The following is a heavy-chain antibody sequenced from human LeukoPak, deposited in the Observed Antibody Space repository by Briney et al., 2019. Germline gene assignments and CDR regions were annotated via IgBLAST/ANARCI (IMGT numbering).Heavy chain of an antibody. J-gene: IGHJ3*02. CDR3: ARFPDLQSYAFDI. CDR1: GGSISSGGYY. Sequence: SETLSLTCTVSGGSISSGGYYWSWIRQHPGKGLEWIGYIYYSGSTYYNPSLKSRVTIAVDTSKNQFSLKLSSVTAAATAVYYCARFPDLQSYAFDIWGQGTMVTVSS. CDR2: IYYSGST. D-gene: IGHD3-16*02. V-gene: IGHV4-31*03.